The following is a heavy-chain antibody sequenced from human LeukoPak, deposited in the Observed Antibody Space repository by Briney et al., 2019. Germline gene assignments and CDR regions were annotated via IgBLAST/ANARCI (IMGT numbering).Heavy chain of an antibody. J-gene: IGHJ6*03. CDR1: GFTFSSYA. V-gene: IGHV3-23*01. D-gene: IGHD6-6*01. CDR2: ISGSGDST. CDR3: AKAGGSSSSMGGNYFYMDV. Sequence: GGSLRLSCAASGFTFSSYAMSWVRQAPGKGLEWVSSISGSGDSTYYADSVKGRFTISRDNSNNTLYLQMSSLRAEYTAVYYCAKAGGSSSSMGGNYFYMDVWGKGTTVTVSS.